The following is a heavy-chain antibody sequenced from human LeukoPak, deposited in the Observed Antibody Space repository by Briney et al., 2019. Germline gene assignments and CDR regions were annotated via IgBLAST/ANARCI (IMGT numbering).Heavy chain of an antibody. J-gene: IGHJ4*02. Sequence: GGSLRLSCAASGFTFSSHLMHWVRQAPGKGLVWVSRISSDGTYTNYADSVRGRFTISRDNAKNTLYLQMNSLRAEDTAVYYCVSFYEAYWGRGTLVTVSS. V-gene: IGHV3-74*01. CDR2: ISSDGTYT. D-gene: IGHD2/OR15-2a*01. CDR1: GFTFSSHL. CDR3: VSFYEAY.